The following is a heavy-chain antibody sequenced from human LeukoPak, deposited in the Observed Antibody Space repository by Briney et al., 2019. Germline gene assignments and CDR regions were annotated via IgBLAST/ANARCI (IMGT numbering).Heavy chain of an antibody. CDR3: ARVYNIADHFDY. J-gene: IGHJ4*02. D-gene: IGHD6-13*01. CDR2: INPNSGGT. Sequence: ASVKVSCKASGYTFTGYYMHWVRQAPGQGLEWMGWINPNSGGTNYAQKFQGRVTMTRDTSISTAYMELSRLRSDDTAVYYCARVYNIADHFDYWVQGTLVTVSS. V-gene: IGHV1-2*02. CDR1: GYTFTGYY.